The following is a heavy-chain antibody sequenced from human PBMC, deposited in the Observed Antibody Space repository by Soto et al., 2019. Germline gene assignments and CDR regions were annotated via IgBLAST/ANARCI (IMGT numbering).Heavy chain of an antibody. CDR2: IFNSGTM. Sequence: SETLSLTCSVSDGSISSGSYYWGWLRQPPGKGLEWIGSIFNSGTMYYNPSLKSRVTISVDTSKNQFSLKLNSVTAADTAVYYCARSWARSGYYYCSGCDYANHYYVLYVCGQRTTVTVSS. CDR3: ARSWARSGYYYCSGCDYANHYYVLYV. V-gene: IGHV4-39*01. D-gene: IGHD3-10*01. CDR1: DGSISSGSYY. J-gene: IGHJ6*02.